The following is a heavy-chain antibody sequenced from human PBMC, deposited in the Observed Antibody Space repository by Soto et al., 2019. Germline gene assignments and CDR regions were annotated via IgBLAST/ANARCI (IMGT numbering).Heavy chain of an antibody. Sequence: QVQLVESGGGVVQPGRSLRVSCAASGFTFSDYGIYWVRQAPGKGLVWVALISYDGNNREYGDSVKGRFTISRDNSKNTLYLQMNSLRVEDTAVYYCTFGVNSFDYWGQGTLVTVSS. J-gene: IGHJ4*02. D-gene: IGHD1-20*01. CDR3: TFGVNSFDY. CDR1: GFTFSDYG. CDR2: ISYDGNNR. V-gene: IGHV3-30*03.